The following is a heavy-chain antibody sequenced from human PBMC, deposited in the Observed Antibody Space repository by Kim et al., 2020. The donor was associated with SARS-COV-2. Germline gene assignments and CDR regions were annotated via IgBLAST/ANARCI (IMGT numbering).Heavy chain of an antibody. Sequence: SETLSLTCAVYGGSFSGYYWSWIRQPPGKGLEWIGEINHSGSTNYNPSLKSRVTISVDTSKNQFSLKLSSVTAADTAVYYCASRSNWNYQGYWGQGTLVTVSS. CDR3: ASRSNWNYQGY. V-gene: IGHV4-34*01. CDR2: INHSGST. J-gene: IGHJ4*02. CDR1: GGSFSGYY. D-gene: IGHD1-7*01.